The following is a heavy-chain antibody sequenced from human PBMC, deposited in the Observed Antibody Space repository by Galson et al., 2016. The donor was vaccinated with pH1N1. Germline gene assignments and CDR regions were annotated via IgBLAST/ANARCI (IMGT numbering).Heavy chain of an antibody. CDR1: GYSFTSQW. CDR3: ARQYDFGDYRGDAFDI. Sequence: QSGAEVKKPGESLKISCKASGYSFTSQWIAWVRQVPGKGLEWVGVFNPGGSTIRYSPPFQGQVTISSDKSINIAYLQWISLRASDTATYYRARQYDFGDYRGDAFDIWGRGTVVIVAS. V-gene: IGHV5-51*03. D-gene: IGHD4-17*01. J-gene: IGHJ3*02. CDR2: FNPGGSTI.